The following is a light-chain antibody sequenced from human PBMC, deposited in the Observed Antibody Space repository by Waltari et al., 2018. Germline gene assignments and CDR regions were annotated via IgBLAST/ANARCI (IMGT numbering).Light chain of an antibody. V-gene: IGKV1-9*01. CDR2: AAS. Sequence: IQLTQSPSSLSASVGDRVTITCRASQVISNDLAWYQHKQGKAHKLLIYAASTLQSGVPSRFSGSGSGTDFTLTISSLQPEDFATYYCQQLNSYQWTFGQGTKVEIK. CDR1: QVISND. CDR3: QQLNSYQWT. J-gene: IGKJ1*01.